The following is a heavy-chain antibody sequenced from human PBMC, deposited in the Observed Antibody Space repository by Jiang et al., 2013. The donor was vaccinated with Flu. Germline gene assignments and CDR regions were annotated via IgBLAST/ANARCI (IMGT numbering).Heavy chain of an antibody. CDR1: TYY. Sequence: TYYWTWIRQPPGKGLGEHWIYLLQWDHQLQPSLESRVTISLDTSKNQFSLKLSSVTAADTAVYYCARHVGRGSYRAFDIWGQGTMVTVSS. CDR2: LLQWDH. D-gene: IGHD3-16*02. V-gene: IGHV4-59*08. CDR3: ARHVGRGSYRAFDI. J-gene: IGHJ3*02.